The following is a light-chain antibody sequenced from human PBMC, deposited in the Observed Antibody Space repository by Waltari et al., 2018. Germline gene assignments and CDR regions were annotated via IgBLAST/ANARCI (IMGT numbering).Light chain of an antibody. V-gene: IGKV3-11*01. CDR2: DTS. J-gene: IGKJ5*01. Sequence: PGERATLSCRASQSVDSYLAWYQQKRGQPHRLLIYDTSNMATGIPARFSGSGSGTDFTLTISSLEPDDFAVYFCQLRIKWPPEITFGQGTRLEIK. CDR1: QSVDSY. CDR3: QLRIKWPPEIT.